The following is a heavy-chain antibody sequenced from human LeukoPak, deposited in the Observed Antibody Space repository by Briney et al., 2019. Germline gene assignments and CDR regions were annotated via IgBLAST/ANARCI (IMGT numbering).Heavy chain of an antibody. CDR2: ISITSTTI. J-gene: IGHJ4*02. Sequence: GGSLRLSCAASGFTFSNAWMNWVRQAPGKGLEWVAYISITSTTIYYADSVKGRFTISRDNAKNSLYLQMNSLRDEDTAVYYCARDMNYYGSGNYWGYWGQGTLVTVSS. CDR3: ARDMNYYGSGNYWGY. D-gene: IGHD3-10*01. V-gene: IGHV3-48*02. CDR1: GFTFSNAW.